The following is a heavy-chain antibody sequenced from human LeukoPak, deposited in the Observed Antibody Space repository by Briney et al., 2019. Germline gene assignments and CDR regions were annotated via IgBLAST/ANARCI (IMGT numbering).Heavy chain of an antibody. D-gene: IGHD5-12*01. Sequence: GGSLRLSCAASGFTFSSYAMHWVRQAPGKGLEYVSAISSNGGSTYYANSVKGRFTISRDNSKNTLYLQMGSLRAEDMAVYYCAKDRGRRGYSGYDPRAFDYWGQGTLVTVSS. V-gene: IGHV3-64*01. CDR2: ISSNGGST. J-gene: IGHJ4*02. CDR1: GFTFSSYA. CDR3: AKDRGRRGYSGYDPRAFDY.